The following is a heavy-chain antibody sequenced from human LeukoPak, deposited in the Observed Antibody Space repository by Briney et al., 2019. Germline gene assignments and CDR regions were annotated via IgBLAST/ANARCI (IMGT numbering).Heavy chain of an antibody. Sequence: PGGSLRLSCAASGCTFSSYGMHWVRQAPGKGLEWVAVIWYDGSNKYYADSVKGRFTISRDNSKNTLYLQMNSMRAEATAVYYCAKDLGYSGDYWGQGTLVTVSS. D-gene: IGHD6-13*01. CDR3: AKDLGYSGDY. V-gene: IGHV3-33*06. CDR2: IWYDGSNK. CDR1: GCTFSSYG. J-gene: IGHJ4*02.